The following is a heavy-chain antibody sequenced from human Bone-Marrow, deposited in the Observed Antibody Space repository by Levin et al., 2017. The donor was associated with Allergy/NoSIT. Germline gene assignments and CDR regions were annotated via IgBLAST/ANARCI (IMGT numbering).Heavy chain of an antibody. J-gene: IGHJ4*02. CDR2: TDTHGTIT. V-gene: IGHV3-74*01. D-gene: IGHD2-21*02. CDR1: GFTFSRYW. Sequence: GGSLRLSCAASGFTFSRYWMHWVRQGPGEGLVWVSRTDTHGTITNYADTVKGRFTISRDNARNTLYLQMNNLRAEDTAVYYCVRDLGGADSNWGQGTLVTVSS. CDR3: VRDLGGADSN.